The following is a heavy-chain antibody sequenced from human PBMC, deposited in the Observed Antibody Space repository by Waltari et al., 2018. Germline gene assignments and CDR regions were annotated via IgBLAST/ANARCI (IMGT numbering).Heavy chain of an antibody. CDR2: INPSTSST. CDR3: ARHKPVVTTGYDSDY. J-gene: IGHJ4*01. D-gene: IGHD5-12*01. Sequence: EVQLVQSRAEVKKPGEFLRISCKGSGYDFITYWITWVRQRPGEGLVWMGRINPSTSSTKYSPSFPGLVTMYASRSSSTAYLQVGRLRASATAVYYGARHKPVVTTGYDSDYWGHGTPVTVSS. V-gene: IGHV5-10-1*03. CDR1: GYDFITYW.